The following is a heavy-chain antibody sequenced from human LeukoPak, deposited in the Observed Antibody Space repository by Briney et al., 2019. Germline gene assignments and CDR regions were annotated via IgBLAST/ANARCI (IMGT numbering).Heavy chain of an antibody. CDR1: GESFSGYY. CDR3: ARRSDYDILTGYSNSRFDP. D-gene: IGHD3-9*01. J-gene: IGHJ5*02. V-gene: IGHV4-34*01. CDR2: INHSGST. Sequence: SETLSLTCAVYGESFSGYYWSWIRQPPGKGPEWIGDINHSGSTNNNPTPKSRVTISVDTSKNQFSLKLSSVTAADTAVYYCARRSDYDILTGYSNSRFDPWGQGTLVTVSS.